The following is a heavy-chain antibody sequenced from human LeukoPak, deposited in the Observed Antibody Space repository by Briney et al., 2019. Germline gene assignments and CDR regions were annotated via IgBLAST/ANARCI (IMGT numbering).Heavy chain of an antibody. D-gene: IGHD6-19*01. CDR2: ISNNGGST. V-gene: IGHV3-64D*06. CDR1: GFTFSSYA. Sequence: GGSLRLSCSASGFTFSSYAMHWVRQAPGKGLEYVSAISNNGGSTYYADSVKGRFTISRDNSKNTLYLQVSSLRVEDTALYYCAGGDSSGWYLYTARYDYWGQGTLVTVSS. J-gene: IGHJ4*02. CDR3: AGGDSSGWYLYTARYDY.